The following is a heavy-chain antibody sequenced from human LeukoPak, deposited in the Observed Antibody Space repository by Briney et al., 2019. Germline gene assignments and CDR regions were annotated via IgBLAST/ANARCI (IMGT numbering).Heavy chain of an antibody. V-gene: IGHV1-69*05. Sequence: KVSCKASGGTFSSYAISWVRQARGQGLEGMGGIIPMFGTENYAQKFQGRVTITTDESTSTAYMELSSLRSEGTAVYYCAREAVEMATGPLDYWGQGTLVTVSS. CDR1: GGTFSSYA. CDR3: AREAVEMATGPLDY. CDR2: IIPMFGTE. J-gene: IGHJ4*02. D-gene: IGHD5-24*01.